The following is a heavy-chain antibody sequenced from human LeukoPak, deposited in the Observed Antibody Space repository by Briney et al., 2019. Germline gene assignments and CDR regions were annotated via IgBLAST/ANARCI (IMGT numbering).Heavy chain of an antibody. CDR2: ISGSGGST. V-gene: IGHV3-23*01. J-gene: IGHJ6*02. CDR3: ARIYPPGGDV. D-gene: IGHD2/OR15-2a*01. CDR1: GFTFNSYA. Sequence: PGGSLRLSCAASGFTFNSYAMSWVRQAPGKGLEWVSGISGSGGSTYYADSVKGRFTISRDNSKNTLYLQMNSLRAEDTAVYYCARIYPPGGDVWGQGTTVTVSS.